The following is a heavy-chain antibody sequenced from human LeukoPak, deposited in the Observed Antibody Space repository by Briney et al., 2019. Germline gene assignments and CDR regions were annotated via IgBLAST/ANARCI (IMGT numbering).Heavy chain of an antibody. CDR3: ARDSGAGRNPYYFDY. Sequence: GGSLRLSCAASGFTFSSYWMSWVRQAPGKGLEWVANIKQDGSEKYYVDSVKGRFTTSRDNAKNSLYLQMNSLRAEDTAVYYCARDSGAGRNPYYFDYWGQGTLVTVSS. V-gene: IGHV3-7*01. CDR1: GFTFSSYW. CDR2: IKQDGSEK. J-gene: IGHJ4*02. D-gene: IGHD1-26*01.